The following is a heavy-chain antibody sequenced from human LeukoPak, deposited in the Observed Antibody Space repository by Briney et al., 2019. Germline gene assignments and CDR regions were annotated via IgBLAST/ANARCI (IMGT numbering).Heavy chain of an antibody. CDR1: GFTFKTYD. Sequence: GGSLRLSCAASGFTFKTYDMSWVRQAPGKGLEWISYISTGGSSKYYADSVKGRFTISRDNAKNSLYLQMNNLRAEDTALYYCARVGNYGSGSYYWVDSWGQGTLVTVSS. J-gene: IGHJ4*02. D-gene: IGHD3-10*01. CDR3: ARVGNYGSGSYYWVDS. CDR2: ISTGGSSK. V-gene: IGHV3-48*03.